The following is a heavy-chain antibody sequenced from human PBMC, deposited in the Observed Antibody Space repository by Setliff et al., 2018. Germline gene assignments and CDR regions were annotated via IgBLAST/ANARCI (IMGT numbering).Heavy chain of an antibody. D-gene: IGHD3-22*01. Sequence: ASVQVSCQASGYTFTGYYMHWVRQAPGQGLEWMGWINPKNGDIFYAPKFAGRVTMTRDTPISTVYMELSLLTSDDTAVYFCARRDGRSGSLGFDLWGHGSLVTVSS. J-gene: IGHJ4*01. CDR3: ARRDGRSGSLGFDL. CDR1: GYTFTGYY. V-gene: IGHV1-2*07. CDR2: INPKNGDI.